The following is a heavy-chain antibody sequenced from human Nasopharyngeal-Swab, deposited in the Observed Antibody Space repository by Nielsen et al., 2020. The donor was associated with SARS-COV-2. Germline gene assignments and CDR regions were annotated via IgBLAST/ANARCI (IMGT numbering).Heavy chain of an antibody. J-gene: IGHJ4*02. V-gene: IGHV4-4*02. CDR2: IHHSGRI. CDR1: GGSTASDYW. CDR3: ARGGNWQFDS. D-gene: IGHD1-1*01. Sequence: SETLSLTCGVSGGSTASDYWWTWVRQPPGRGLEWIREIHHSGRINFNPSLKSRVTLLIDKSKNQFSLNLSSVTAADTAVYYCARGGNWQFDSWGQGILVIVSS.